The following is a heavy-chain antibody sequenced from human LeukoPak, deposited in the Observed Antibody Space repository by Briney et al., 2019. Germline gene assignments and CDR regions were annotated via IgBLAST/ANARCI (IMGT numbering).Heavy chain of an antibody. Sequence: KPSETLSLTCTVSGGSISSYYWSWIRQPPGKGLEWIGYIYYSGSTNYNASLTSGVTISVDTSRNQSSLKLSSVTAADTAVYYCARASLRGLWVDYWGQGNLVTVSS. J-gene: IGHJ4*02. CDR1: GGSISSYY. CDR2: IYYSGST. D-gene: IGHD3-10*01. V-gene: IGHV4-59*01. CDR3: ARASLRGLWVDY.